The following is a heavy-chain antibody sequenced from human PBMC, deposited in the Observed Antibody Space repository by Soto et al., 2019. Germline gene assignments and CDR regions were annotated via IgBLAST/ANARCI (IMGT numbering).Heavy chain of an antibody. Sequence: SETLSLTCTVSGASISGNYWSWIRQPPGKGLEWIGYIYDSGSTNYSPSLQSRVTMSVDRSKNQFSLALTSVTAADTAVYFCARYRRGTGRYYLDYWGQGILVTVSS. CDR2: IYDSGST. D-gene: IGHD1-1*01. J-gene: IGHJ4*02. CDR3: ARYRRGTGRYYLDY. CDR1: GASISGNY. V-gene: IGHV4-59*01.